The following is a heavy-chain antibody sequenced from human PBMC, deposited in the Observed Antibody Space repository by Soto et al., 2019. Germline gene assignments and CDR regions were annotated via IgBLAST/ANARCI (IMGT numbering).Heavy chain of an antibody. CDR2: ISGGGGGT. Sequence: EVQLLESGGGLVQPGGSLRLSCAASGFTFSSYAMTWVRQAPGKGLEWVSAISGGGGGTYYADSVKGRFTVSRDNSKNTLYRQMNSLRAEDTAVYYCAKAFPGIVVAASYYYYGVDVWGQGTTVTVSS. V-gene: IGHV3-23*01. CDR3: AKAFPGIVVAASYYYYGVDV. D-gene: IGHD6-19*01. CDR1: GFTFSSYA. J-gene: IGHJ6*02.